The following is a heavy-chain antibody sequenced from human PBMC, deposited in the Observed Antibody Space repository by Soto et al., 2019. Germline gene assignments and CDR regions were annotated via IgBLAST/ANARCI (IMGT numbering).Heavy chain of an antibody. D-gene: IGHD4-17*01. CDR2: ISWNSGSI. CDR3: AKDGVPTVTQYFQH. V-gene: IGHV3-9*01. CDR1: GFTFDDYA. Sequence: GGSMRLSCAASGFTFDDYAMHWVRQAPGKGLEWVSGISWNSGSIGYADSVKGRFTISRDNAKNSLYLQMNSLRAEDTALYYCAKDGVPTVTQYFQHWGQGTLVTVSS. J-gene: IGHJ1*01.